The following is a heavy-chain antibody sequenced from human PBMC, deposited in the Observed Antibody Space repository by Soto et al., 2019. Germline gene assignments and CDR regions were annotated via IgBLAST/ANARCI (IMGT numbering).Heavy chain of an antibody. CDR2: IYYSGST. CDR3: ARDAGYCSGGSCLNGNWFDP. D-gene: IGHD2-15*01. Sequence: SETLSLTCTVSGGSISSGDYYWSWIRQPPGKGLEWIGYIYYSGSTYYNPSLKSRVTISVDTSKNQFSLKLSSVTAADTAVYYCARDAGYCSGGSCLNGNWFDPWGQGTLVTVSS. CDR1: GGSISSGDYY. J-gene: IGHJ5*02. V-gene: IGHV4-30-4*01.